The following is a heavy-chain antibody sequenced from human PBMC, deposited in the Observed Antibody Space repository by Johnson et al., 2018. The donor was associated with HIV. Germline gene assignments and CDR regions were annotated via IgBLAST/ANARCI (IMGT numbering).Heavy chain of an antibody. CDR1: GFTFSSYA. V-gene: IGHV3-30-3*01. CDR3: ARGYYYDSSGSDDAFDI. J-gene: IGHJ3*02. CDR2: IAYDGSNK. D-gene: IGHD3-22*01. Sequence: VQLVESGGGVVQPGRSLRLSCAATGFTFSSYAMHWVRQAPGKGLEGVAVIAYDGSNKYYADSVKGRFNNSRDKSKNTLALQMNSLRAEDTAVYYCARGYYYDSSGSDDAFDIWGQGTMVTVSS.